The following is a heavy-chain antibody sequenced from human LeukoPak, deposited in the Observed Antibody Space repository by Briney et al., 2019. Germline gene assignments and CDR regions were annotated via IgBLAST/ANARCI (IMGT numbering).Heavy chain of an antibody. D-gene: IGHD1-7*01. CDR2: IYTSGST. Sequence: PSETLSLTCAVSGGSISSGGYYWSWIRQPAGKGLEWIGRIYTSGSTNYNPSLKSRVTISVDTSKNQFSLKLSSVTAADTAVYYCARTETGTFDYWGQGTLVTVSS. J-gene: IGHJ4*02. CDR1: GGSISSGGYY. V-gene: IGHV4-61*02. CDR3: ARTETGTFDY.